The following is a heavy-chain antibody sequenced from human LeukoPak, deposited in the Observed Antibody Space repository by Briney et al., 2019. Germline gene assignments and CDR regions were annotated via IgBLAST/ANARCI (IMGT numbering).Heavy chain of an antibody. CDR2: ISYDGSNK. D-gene: IGHD6-13*01. CDR1: GFTFSSYA. V-gene: IGHV3-30-3*01. CDR3: ARDFYGAAAGYFDY. Sequence: GRSLRLSCAASGFTFSSYAMHWVRQAPDKGLEWVAVISYDGSNKYYADSVKGRFTISRDNSKNTLCLQMNSLRAEDTAVYYCARDFYGAAAGYFDYWGQGTLVTVSS. J-gene: IGHJ4*02.